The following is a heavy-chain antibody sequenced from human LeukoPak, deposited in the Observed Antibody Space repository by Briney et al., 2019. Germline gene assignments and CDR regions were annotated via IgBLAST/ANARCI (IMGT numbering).Heavy chain of an antibody. J-gene: IGHJ4*02. Sequence: GGSLRLSCAASGFTFSSYAMHWVRQAPGKGLEWVAVMSYDGSNKYYADSVKGRFTISRDNSKNTLYLQMNSLRAEDTAVYYCARDPSSGYYYYFDYWGQGTLVTVSS. CDR2: MSYDGSNK. D-gene: IGHD3-22*01. CDR1: GFTFSSYA. CDR3: ARDPSSGYYYYFDY. V-gene: IGHV3-30-3*01.